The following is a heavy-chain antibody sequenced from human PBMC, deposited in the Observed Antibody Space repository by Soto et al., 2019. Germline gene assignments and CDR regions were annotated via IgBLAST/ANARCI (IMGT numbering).Heavy chain of an antibody. Sequence: PGGSLRLSCAASGFTLGDYYMSWVRQAPGKGLEWVSYISSSSSYTNYADSVKGRFTISRDNAKNSLYRQMNSLRAEDSAVYLCTRAPGFSLDSWGQGTLVTVSS. J-gene: IGHJ4*02. D-gene: IGHD2-2*01. CDR3: TRAPGFSLDS. CDR1: GFTLGDYY. V-gene: IGHV3-11*06. CDR2: ISSSSSYT.